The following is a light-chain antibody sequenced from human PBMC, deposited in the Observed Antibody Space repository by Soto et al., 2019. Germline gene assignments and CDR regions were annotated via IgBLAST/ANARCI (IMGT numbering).Light chain of an antibody. CDR2: GSS. Sequence: EVVLTQSPGTLSLSPGESPTLSCRASESVTNNYFAWYQQKPGQAPRLLIFGSSDRATGIPDRFSGSGSGTDFTLTISRLEPEDFAVYYCHQYGSSPPYTFGQGTKLEIK. CDR1: ESVTNNY. CDR3: HQYGSSPPYT. V-gene: IGKV3-20*01. J-gene: IGKJ2*01.